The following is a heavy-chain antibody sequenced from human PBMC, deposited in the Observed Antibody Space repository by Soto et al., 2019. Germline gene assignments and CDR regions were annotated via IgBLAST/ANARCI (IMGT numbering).Heavy chain of an antibody. CDR3: ATISIVGATFYYYGMDV. Sequence: QVQLVQSGAEVKKPGASVKVSCKASGYTFTSYYMHWVRQAPGQGLEWMGWINPNSGGTNYAQKFQGRVTMTRDTSISTAYMELSRLRSDDTAVYYCATISIVGATFYYYGMDVWGQGTTVTVSS. CDR2: INPNSGGT. V-gene: IGHV1-2*02. D-gene: IGHD1-26*01. J-gene: IGHJ6*02. CDR1: GYTFTSYY.